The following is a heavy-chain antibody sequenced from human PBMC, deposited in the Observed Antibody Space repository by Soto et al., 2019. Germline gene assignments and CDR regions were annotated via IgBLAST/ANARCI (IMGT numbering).Heavy chain of an antibody. CDR1: GFTFSGYP. CDR2: ISGSGGST. V-gene: IGHV3-23*01. Sequence: EVQLLESGGGLVQPGGSLRLSCAASGFTFSGYPMNWVRQAPGKGLEWVSAISGSGGSTYYAGSVKGRFTISRDNSKNTLYLQMNSLRAEDTAIYYCAKDLTYSDCWGQGTLVTVSS. CDR3: AKDLTYSDC. J-gene: IGHJ4*02.